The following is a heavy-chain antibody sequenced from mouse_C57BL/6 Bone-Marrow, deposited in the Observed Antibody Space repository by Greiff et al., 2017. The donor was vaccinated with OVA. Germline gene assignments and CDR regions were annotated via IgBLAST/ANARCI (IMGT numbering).Heavy chain of an antibody. V-gene: IGHV1-59*01. Sequence: QVQLQQPGAELVRPGTSVKLSCKASGYTFTNYWMHWVKQRPGQGLEWIGVIAPSDSYINYNQKFKGKATLTVDTSSSTAYMQLNSLTSEDSAVYYCASAVFAYWGQGTLVTVSA. CDR2: IAPSDSYI. CDR3: ASAVFAY. J-gene: IGHJ3*01. CDR1: GYTFTNYW.